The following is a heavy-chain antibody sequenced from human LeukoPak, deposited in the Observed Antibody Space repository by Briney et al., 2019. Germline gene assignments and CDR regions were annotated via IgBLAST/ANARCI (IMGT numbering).Heavy chain of an antibody. D-gene: IGHD2-21*02. J-gene: IGHJ3*02. Sequence: SETLSLTCTVSGGSISSYYWSWIRQPPGKGLEWIGYIYYSGSTNYNPSLKSRVTISVDTSKNQFSLKLSSVTAADTAVYYCARLQANVVVTESAFDIWGQGTMVTVSS. CDR1: GGSISSYY. CDR2: IYYSGST. CDR3: ARLQANVVVTESAFDI. V-gene: IGHV4-59*08.